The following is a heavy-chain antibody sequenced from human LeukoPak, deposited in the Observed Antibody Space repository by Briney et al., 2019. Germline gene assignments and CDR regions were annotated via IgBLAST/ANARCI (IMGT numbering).Heavy chain of an antibody. D-gene: IGHD1-1*01. Sequence: PGGSLRLSCAASGFSFNSYWMTWVRQAPGKGLEWVSSINAGGSDIHYADSFKGRFTISRDNAKSSLYLQMSSLRAEDTAVYYCVRDLAYNYNYYYYGLDVWGQGTTVAVSS. CDR2: INAGGSDI. CDR1: GFSFNSYW. J-gene: IGHJ6*02. V-gene: IGHV3-21*01. CDR3: VRDLAYNYNYYYYGLDV.